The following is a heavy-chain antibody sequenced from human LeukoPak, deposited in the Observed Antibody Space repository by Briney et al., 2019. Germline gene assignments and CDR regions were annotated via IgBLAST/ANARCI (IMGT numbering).Heavy chain of an antibody. D-gene: IGHD4-17*01. Sequence: ASVKVSCKASGYTFTSYDINWVRQATGQGPEWMGWRNHNSGNTGYGQKFQDRVTMTRDTSISTAYMELRSLRSEDTAVYYCARGRLTTVTTWYYHGMDVWGQGTTVTVSS. CDR3: ARGRLTTVTTWYYHGMDV. CDR1: GYTFTSYD. J-gene: IGHJ6*02. V-gene: IGHV1-8*01. CDR2: RNHNSGNT.